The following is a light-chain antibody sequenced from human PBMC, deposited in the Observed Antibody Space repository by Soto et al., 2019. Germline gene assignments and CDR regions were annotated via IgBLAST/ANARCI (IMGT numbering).Light chain of an antibody. CDR1: QSIATL. J-gene: IGKJ1*01. V-gene: IGKV1-39*01. CDR2: AAS. Sequence: DIRMTQSPSSLSASAGDRVTITCRASQSIATLLNWYQQKPGKAPKLLISAASRLQSGVPARFSGSGSGTDFTLTLSSLQPEDFATYYCQQSYNTVWTFGQGTKVEIQ. CDR3: QQSYNTVWT.